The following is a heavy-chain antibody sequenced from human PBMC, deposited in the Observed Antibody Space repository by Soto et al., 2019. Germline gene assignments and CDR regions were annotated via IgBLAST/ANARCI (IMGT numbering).Heavy chain of an antibody. CDR3: TKDAEAYDFAFDK. V-gene: IGHV3-23*01. D-gene: IGHD3-3*01. Sequence: EVQLLESGGGLVQPGGSLRLSCATSGFSFSNYGMNWVRQAPGKGREWVSDSTKTGRRTFIADSVRDRFTISRDNLKNIMYLQMNSLRVDDTALYYCTKDAEAYDFAFDKWGQGTMVTVTS. CDR1: GFSFSNYG. CDR2: STKTGRRT. J-gene: IGHJ3*02.